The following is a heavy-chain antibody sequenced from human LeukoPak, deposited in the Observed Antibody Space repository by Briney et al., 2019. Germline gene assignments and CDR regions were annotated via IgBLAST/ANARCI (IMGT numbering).Heavy chain of an antibody. CDR2: VNRDGSET. Sequence: KAGGSLRLSCAASGFALSSHWMTWVRQVPGRGPEWVANVNRDGSETYYLDSVKGRFTISKDNAKNSLYLQMNSLRAEDTAVYYCARDRATVTTGSLNIWGQGTMVTVSS. D-gene: IGHD4-17*01. J-gene: IGHJ3*02. CDR3: ARDRATVTTGSLNI. CDR1: GFALSSHW. V-gene: IGHV3-7*01.